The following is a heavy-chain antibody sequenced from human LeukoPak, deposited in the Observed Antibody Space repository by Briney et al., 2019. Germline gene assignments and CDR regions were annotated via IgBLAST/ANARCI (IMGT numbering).Heavy chain of an antibody. Sequence: PGGSLRLSCAASGFTFSSYSMNWVRQAPGKGLEWVSYISSSSSTIYYADSVKGRFTISRDNAKSSLYLQMNSLRAEDTAVYYCAIRRDFDYWGQGTLVTVSS. D-gene: IGHD5-24*01. CDR1: GFTFSSYS. CDR3: AIRRDFDY. J-gene: IGHJ4*02. V-gene: IGHV3-48*01. CDR2: ISSSSSTI.